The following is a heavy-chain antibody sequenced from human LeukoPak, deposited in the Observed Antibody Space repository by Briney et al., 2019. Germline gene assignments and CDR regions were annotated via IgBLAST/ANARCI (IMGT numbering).Heavy chain of an antibody. J-gene: IGHJ4*02. Sequence: GGSLRLSCAASGFTFSNYGMHWVRQAPGKGLEWVAIISYDGSNTYYADSVKGRFTISGDNSKNTLYLQMNSLRAEDTAVYYCARGPDSSGSYFDYWGQGTLVTVSS. D-gene: IGHD3-22*01. CDR1: GFTFSNYG. CDR3: ARGPDSSGSYFDY. V-gene: IGHV3-30*03. CDR2: ISYDGSNT.